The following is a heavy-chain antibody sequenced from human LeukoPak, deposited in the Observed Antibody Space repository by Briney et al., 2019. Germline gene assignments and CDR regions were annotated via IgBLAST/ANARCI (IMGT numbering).Heavy chain of an antibody. D-gene: IGHD2-15*01. CDR1: GGSISSYY. J-gene: IGHJ6*03. CDR2: IYTSGST. Sequence: KPSETLSLTCTVSGGSISSYYWSWIRQPAGEGLEWIGRIYTSGSTNYNPSLKSRVTMSVDTSKNQFSLKLSSVTAADTAVYYCARETVVAAIVTYYYYYYMDVWGKGTTVTVSS. V-gene: IGHV4-4*07. CDR3: ARETVVAAIVTYYYYYYMDV.